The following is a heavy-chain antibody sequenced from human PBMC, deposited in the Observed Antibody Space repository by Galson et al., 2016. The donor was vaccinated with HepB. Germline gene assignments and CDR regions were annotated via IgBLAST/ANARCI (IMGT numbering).Heavy chain of an antibody. CDR3: ARHFRMEVAVKDYFCGFDL. J-gene: IGHJ6*02. V-gene: IGHV5-51*01. Sequence: QSGAEVKKPGESLKISCKASGYSFNDYWIGWVRQVPGKGLEWMAIIYPGDSDTRYNPSFQGQVTISADTSITTAYLQWNSLKASDTAIYYCARHFRMEVAVKDYFCGFDLCGQGTTVIVSS. CDR2: IYPGDSDT. CDR1: GYSFNDYW. D-gene: IGHD5-12*01.